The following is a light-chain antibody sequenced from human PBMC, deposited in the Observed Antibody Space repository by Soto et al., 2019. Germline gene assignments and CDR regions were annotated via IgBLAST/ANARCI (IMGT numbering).Light chain of an antibody. CDR2: DVS. CDR3: TSYITAGTYV. CDR1: SSDVGSYNY. V-gene: IGLV2-14*03. J-gene: IGLJ1*01. Sequence: QSALTQPASVSGSPGQSITISCTGTSSDVGSYNYVSWYQQHPGKAPKLMIYDVSNRPSGVSDRFSGSKSGNTASLTISGLQAEDEADYYCTSYITAGTYVFGTGTKLTDL.